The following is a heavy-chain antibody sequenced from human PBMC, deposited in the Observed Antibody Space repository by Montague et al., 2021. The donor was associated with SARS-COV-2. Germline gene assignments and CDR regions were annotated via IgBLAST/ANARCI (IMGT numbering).Heavy chain of an antibody. V-gene: IGHV4-39*01. Sequence: SETLSLTCTVSGGSVGSSHYYWAWIRQPPGKGLEWIGTIYYSGSTYYNPSPRSRATIDVDASTNQFSLKLHSVTAADTAVYFCARGLYNWNYEHWFDTWGQGTLVTVSS. CDR3: ARGLYNWNYEHWFDT. D-gene: IGHD1-7*01. CDR1: GGSVGSSHYY. J-gene: IGHJ5*02. CDR2: IYYSGST.